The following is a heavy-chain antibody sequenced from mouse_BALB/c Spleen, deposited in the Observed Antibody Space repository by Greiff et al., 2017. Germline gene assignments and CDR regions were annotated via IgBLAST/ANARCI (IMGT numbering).Heavy chain of an antibody. D-gene: IGHD1-1*01. J-gene: IGHJ3*01. Sequence: EVQVVESGGGLVQPKGSLKLSCAASGFTFNTYAMNWVRQAPGKGLEWVARIRSKSNNYATYYADSVKDRFSISRDDSQSMLYLQMNNLKTEDTAMYYCVRQEYYGFAYWGQGTLVTVSA. CDR3: VRQEYYGFAY. CDR1: GFTFNTYA. V-gene: IGHV10-1*02. CDR2: IRSKSNNYAT.